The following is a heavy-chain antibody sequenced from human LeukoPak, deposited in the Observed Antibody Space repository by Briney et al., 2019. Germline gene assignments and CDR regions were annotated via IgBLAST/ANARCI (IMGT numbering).Heavy chain of an antibody. J-gene: IGHJ4*02. V-gene: IGHV3-23*01. Sequence: GGSLRLSCAASGFTFSSYAMNWVRQSPGKGLQWVSSISDSTNYIYYADSVKGRFTISRDNSKNTLYLQMNSLRAEDTAVYYCANLGQTGYLFDYWGQGTLVTVSS. CDR2: ISDSTNYI. D-gene: IGHD1-14*01. CDR3: ANLGQTGYLFDY. CDR1: GFTFSSYA.